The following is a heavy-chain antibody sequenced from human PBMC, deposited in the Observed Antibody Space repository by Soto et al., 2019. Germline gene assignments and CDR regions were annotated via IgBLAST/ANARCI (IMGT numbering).Heavy chain of an antibody. J-gene: IGHJ6*02. D-gene: IGHD3-16*01. Sequence: GGCLRLSCVASGLTVSHKYMAWGPPAPERGLEWLSILSTEGTTYYEASVKGRFTISRDSSKNTLFLQMGSLRAEDTAVYYCVRPRPSGENYGMDVWGQGTTVTVSS. V-gene: IGHV3-53*01. CDR3: VRPRPSGENYGMDV. CDR1: GLTVSHKY. CDR2: LSTEGTT.